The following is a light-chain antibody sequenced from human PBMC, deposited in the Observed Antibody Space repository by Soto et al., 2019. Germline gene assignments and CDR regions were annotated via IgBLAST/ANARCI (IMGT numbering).Light chain of an antibody. CDR2: GAS. V-gene: IGKV3-15*01. CDR1: QSVSSN. Sequence: EIVMTQSPATLSVSPGDRATLSCRASQSVSSNLAWYQQKPGQAPRLLIHGASTGATGVAARFTGDGSGTEFTLTISSLQSEDVAVYFCQQYYKWPLTFGQGTKVDNK. CDR3: QQYYKWPLT. J-gene: IGKJ1*01.